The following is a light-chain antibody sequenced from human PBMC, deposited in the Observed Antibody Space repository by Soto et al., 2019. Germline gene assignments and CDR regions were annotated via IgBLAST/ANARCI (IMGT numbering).Light chain of an antibody. CDR2: GAS. V-gene: IGKV3-15*01. J-gene: IGKJ4*01. CDR3: QQYNNWPPLT. CDR1: QSVSSN. Sequence: EIVMTQSPVTLSVPPGERATLSCRASQSVSSNLAWYQQQPGQAPRLLIHGASTRATGIPARFSGSGSGTEFTLTISSLQSEDFAVYYCQQYNNWPPLTFGGGTKVEIK.